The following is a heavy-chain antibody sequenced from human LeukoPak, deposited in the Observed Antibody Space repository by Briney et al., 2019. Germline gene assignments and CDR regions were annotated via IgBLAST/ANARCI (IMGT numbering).Heavy chain of an antibody. V-gene: IGHV3-23*01. J-gene: IGHJ4*02. Sequence: GGSLRLSCAASGFTFSDYYMHWVRQAPGKGLEWVSAISGSGGSTYYADSVKGRFTISRDNSKNTLYLQMNSLRAEDTAVYYCAKLAGLLWFGELWDYWGQGTLVTVSS. D-gene: IGHD3-10*01. CDR2: ISGSGGST. CDR3: AKLAGLLWFGELWDY. CDR1: GFTFSDYY.